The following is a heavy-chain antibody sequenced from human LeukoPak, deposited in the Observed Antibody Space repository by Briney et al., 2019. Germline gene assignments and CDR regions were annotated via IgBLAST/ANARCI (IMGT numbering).Heavy chain of an antibody. V-gene: IGHV1-69*05. CDR1: GGTFSSYA. J-gene: IGHJ5*02. D-gene: IGHD2-2*01. CDR3: AGYQLLNFGWFDP. Sequence: SVKVSCKASGGTFSSYAISWVRQAPGQGLEWMGGIIPIFGTANYAQKFQGRVTITTDESTSTAYMELSSLRSEDTAVYYCAGYQLLNFGWFDPWGQGTLVTVSS. CDR2: IIPIFGTA.